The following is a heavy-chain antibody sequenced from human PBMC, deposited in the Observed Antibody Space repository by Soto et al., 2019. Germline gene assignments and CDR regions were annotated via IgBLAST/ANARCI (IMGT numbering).Heavy chain of an antibody. CDR2: ISAYSGNT. CDR1: DYTFTSYD. CDR3: AREGQTEYYFDY. J-gene: IGHJ4*02. Sequence: QVQLVQSGAEVKKPGASVKVSCKASDYTFTSYDISWVRQAPGQGLEWMGWISAYSGNTNYAQKFQGRVTMTTDTTTSTAYMELRSLRSDDTAVYYCAREGQTEYYFDYWGRGTLVTVSS. V-gene: IGHV1-18*01.